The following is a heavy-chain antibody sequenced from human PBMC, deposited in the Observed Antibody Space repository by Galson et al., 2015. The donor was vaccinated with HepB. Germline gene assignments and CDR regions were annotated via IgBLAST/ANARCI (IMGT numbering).Heavy chain of an antibody. CDR2: IYSSGDT. CDR3: ARGYSKSWFSGLGY. D-gene: IGHD5-12*01. Sequence: SLRLSCAASGFIVRGNYINRVRQAPGKGLEWVSVIYSSGDTYYADSVMGRFTISRDNSKNTVYLQMNSLRDEDTAMYYCARGYSKSWFSGLGYWGQGTLVTVSS. CDR1: GFIVRGNY. V-gene: IGHV3-53*01. J-gene: IGHJ4*02.